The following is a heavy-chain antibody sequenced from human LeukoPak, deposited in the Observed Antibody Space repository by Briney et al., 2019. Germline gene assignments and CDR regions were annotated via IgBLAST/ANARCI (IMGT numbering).Heavy chain of an antibody. CDR2: FSYSGST. J-gene: IGHJ1*01. Sequence: SETLSLTCTVSGGSISSYYWSWIRQPPGKGLEWIGYFSYSGSTHYNPSLESRVTISIDTSKNHFSLKLTSVTAAGTAVYYCARDSSDIRSLIAHWGQGTLVTVSS. D-gene: IGHD2-15*01. CDR1: GGSISSYY. V-gene: IGHV4-59*01. CDR3: ARDSSDIRSLIAH.